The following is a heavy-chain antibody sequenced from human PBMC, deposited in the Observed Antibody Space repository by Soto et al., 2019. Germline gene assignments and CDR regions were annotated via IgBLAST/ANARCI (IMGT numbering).Heavy chain of an antibody. J-gene: IGHJ4*02. CDR3: ARLITIFGVDLYYFDY. D-gene: IGHD3-3*01. CDR1: GGSISSYY. V-gene: IGHV4-59*01. Sequence: SETLSLTCTVSGGSISSYYWSWIRQPPGKGLEWIGYIYYSGSTNYNPSLKSRVTISVDTSKNQFSLKLSSVTAADTAVYYCARLITIFGVDLYYFDYWGQGTLVTVSS. CDR2: IYYSGST.